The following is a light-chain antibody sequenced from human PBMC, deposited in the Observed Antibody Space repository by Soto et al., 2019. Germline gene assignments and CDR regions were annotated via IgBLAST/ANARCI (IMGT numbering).Light chain of an antibody. V-gene: IGLV2-14*03. CDR3: SSYTGGSTYV. J-gene: IGLJ1*01. Sequence: QSVLTQPASVSGSPGQSISISCTGTSSDIGGYKYVSWYQHHPGKAPKLVIYDVSNRPSGVSNRFSGSKSGNTATLTISGLQGEDEAEYYCSSYTGGSTYVFGTGTKVTVL. CDR1: SSDIGGYKY. CDR2: DVS.